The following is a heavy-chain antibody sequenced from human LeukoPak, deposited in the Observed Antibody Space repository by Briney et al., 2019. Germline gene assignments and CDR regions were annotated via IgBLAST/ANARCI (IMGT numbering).Heavy chain of an antibody. Sequence: ASVKVSCKASGYTFTSYYMHWVRQAPGQGLEWMGIINPSGGSTSYAQKFQGRVTMTRDMSTSTVYMEWTGLRSEDTAVYYCARVGYCSGGSCYYFDYWGQGTLVTVSS. D-gene: IGHD2-15*01. V-gene: IGHV1-46*01. CDR2: INPSGGST. CDR1: GYTFTSYY. CDR3: ARVGYCSGGSCYYFDY. J-gene: IGHJ4*02.